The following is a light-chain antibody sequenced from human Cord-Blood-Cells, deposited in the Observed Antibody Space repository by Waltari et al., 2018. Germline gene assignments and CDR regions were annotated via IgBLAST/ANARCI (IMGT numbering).Light chain of an antibody. V-gene: IGKV3-15*01. CDR1: QSVSSN. CDR2: GAS. J-gene: IGKJ4*01. Sequence: VMTTPPATLSVSPGEWATLSCRASQSVSSNLAWYQQDPGQPPRLLIYGASTRATGIPARFSGRVSGTEFTLTISSLQSEDFAVYYCQQYNNWLPLTFGGGTKVEIK. CDR3: QQYNNWLPLT.